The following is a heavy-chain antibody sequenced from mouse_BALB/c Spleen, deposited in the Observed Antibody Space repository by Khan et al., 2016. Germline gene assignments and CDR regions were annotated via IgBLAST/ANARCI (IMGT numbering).Heavy chain of an antibody. CDR3: SSRNWDVDY. J-gene: IGHJ2*01. D-gene: IGHD4-1*02. CDR1: GYSITSDYA. CDR2: IRYSGST. V-gene: IGHV3-2*02. Sequence: EVQLQESGPGLVKPSQSLSLTCTVTGYSITSDYAWNWIRQFPGNKLEWMGYIRYSGSTSYNPSLKSRISINRDTSKNQFFLQLNSVTTEDTATYYCSSRNWDVDYWGQGTTLTVSS.